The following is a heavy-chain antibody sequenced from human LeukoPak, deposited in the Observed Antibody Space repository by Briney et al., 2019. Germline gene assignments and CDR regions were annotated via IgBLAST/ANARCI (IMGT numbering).Heavy chain of an antibody. CDR2: ISGSGATT. D-gene: IGHD3-22*01. Sequence: GGSLRLSCAASGFTFNNYAMTWVRQAPGKGLEWVSAISGSGATTYYADSVKGRFTISRDSSKNTLYLEMSSLRAEDTAVYYCAKDFDYYDTSDYFFLAIFDYWGQGTLVTVSS. CDR1: GFTFNNYA. CDR3: AKDFDYYDTSDYFFLAIFDY. V-gene: IGHV3-23*01. J-gene: IGHJ4*02.